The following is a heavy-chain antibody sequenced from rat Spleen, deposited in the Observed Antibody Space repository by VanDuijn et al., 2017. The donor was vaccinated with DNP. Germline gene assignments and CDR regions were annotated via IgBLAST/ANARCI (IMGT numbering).Heavy chain of an antibody. CDR2: ISNTGDNT. J-gene: IGHJ2*01. CDR1: GFTFSSYG. CDR3: ATDRATVRGY. D-gene: IGHD1-11*01. V-gene: IGHV5-19*01. Sequence: EVQLVESGGGLVQPGRSLKLSCAASGFTFSSYGMHWIRQAPGKGLEWVASISNTGDNTYYSDSVKGRFSLSRDNAKSTLYLQVNSLRSEDTATYYCATDRATVRGYWGQGVMVTVSS.